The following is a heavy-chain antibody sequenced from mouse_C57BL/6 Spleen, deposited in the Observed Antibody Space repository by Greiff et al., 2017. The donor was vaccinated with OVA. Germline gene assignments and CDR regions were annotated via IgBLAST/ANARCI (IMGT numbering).Heavy chain of an antibody. CDR2: ISYDGSN. V-gene: IGHV3-6*01. CDR3: ASGLLYYFDY. CDR1: GYSITSGYY. Sequence: EVQVVESGPGLVKPSQSLSLTCSVTGYSITSGYYWNWIRQFPGNKLEWMGYISYDGSNNYNPSLKNRISITRDTSKNQFFLKLNSVTTEDTATYYCASGLLYYFDYWGQGTTLTVSS. J-gene: IGHJ2*01.